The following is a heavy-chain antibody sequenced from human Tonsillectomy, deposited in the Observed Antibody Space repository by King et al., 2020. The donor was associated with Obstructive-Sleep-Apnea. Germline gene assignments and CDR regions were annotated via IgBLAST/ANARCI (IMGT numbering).Heavy chain of an antibody. CDR3: AKDIINYDSLTGPVDY. D-gene: IGHD3-9*01. Sequence: VQLVESGGGLVQPGGSLRLSCAGSGFTFRSYAMSWVRQAPGKGLEWVSGISGRGGGTYYADSVKGRFTISRDNSKNTLYLQIKSLRAEDTAVYYCAKDIINYDSLTGPVDYWGQGTLVTVSS. CDR1: GFTFRSYA. J-gene: IGHJ4*02. CDR2: ISGRGGGT. V-gene: IGHV3-23*04.